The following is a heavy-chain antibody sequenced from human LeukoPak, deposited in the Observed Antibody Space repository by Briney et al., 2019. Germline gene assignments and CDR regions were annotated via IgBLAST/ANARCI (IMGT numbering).Heavy chain of an antibody. Sequence: ASVKVSCKASGYIFTKYTMHWVRQAPGQRLEWMGWINAGNGNTKYSQKFQGRVTITRDTSASTAYMELSSLRSEDTAVYYCARVQMEYWSAQARTFDYWGQGTLVTVSS. CDR2: INAGNGNT. V-gene: IGHV1-3*01. J-gene: IGHJ4*02. CDR3: ARVQMEYWSAQARTFDY. D-gene: IGHD3-3*01. CDR1: GYIFTKYT.